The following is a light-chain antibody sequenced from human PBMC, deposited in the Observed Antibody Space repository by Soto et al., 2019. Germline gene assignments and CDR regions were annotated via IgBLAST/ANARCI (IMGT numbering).Light chain of an antibody. J-gene: IGLJ3*02. CDR3: ASWDDSLSGVV. V-gene: IGLV1-47*02. Sequence: QLVLTQPPSVSETPGQRVTISCSGSSSNIGGNYVLWYKQVPGTSPKLLIFGNSKRPSGVPDRFSGSKSGTSASLAISGLRSDDEADYYCASWDDSLSGVVFGGGTTLTVL. CDR2: GNS. CDR1: SSNIGGNY.